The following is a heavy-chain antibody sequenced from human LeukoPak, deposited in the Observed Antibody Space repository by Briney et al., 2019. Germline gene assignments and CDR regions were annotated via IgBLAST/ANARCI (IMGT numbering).Heavy chain of an antibody. J-gene: IGHJ4*02. D-gene: IGHD3-9*01. CDR3: ARLTPPYYDILTGYYPLAY. V-gene: IGHV5-10-1*01. CDR1: GYRFTSFW. CDR2: IDPSDSYT. Sequence: GASLRISCKGSGYRFTSFWISWVRQMPGKGLDWMGSIDPSDSYTNYSPSFQGHVTISADKSISTAYLQWSSLKASDTAIYYCARLTPPYYDILTGYYPLAYWGQGTPVTVSS.